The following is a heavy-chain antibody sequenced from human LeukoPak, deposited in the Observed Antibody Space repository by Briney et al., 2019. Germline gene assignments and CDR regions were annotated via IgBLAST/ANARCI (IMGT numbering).Heavy chain of an antibody. V-gene: IGHV3-7*03. D-gene: IGHD2-15*01. CDR3: ANVWGVVVAARF. J-gene: IGHJ6*04. CDR2: IKQDGSEK. Sequence: GGSLRLSCAASGFTLSSYWMSWVRQAPRKGLEWVGNIKQDGSEKYYVDSVKGRFTISRDNSKNTLYLQMNSLSPEDTAVYYCANVWGVVVAARFWGKGTTVSISS. CDR1: GFTLSSYW.